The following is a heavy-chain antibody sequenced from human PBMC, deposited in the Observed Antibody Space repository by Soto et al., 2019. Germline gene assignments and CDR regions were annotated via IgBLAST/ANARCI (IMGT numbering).Heavy chain of an antibody. CDR2: IIPIFGTT. V-gene: IGHV1-69*13. CDR1: GGTFSSYA. D-gene: IGHD3-3*01. Sequence: SVKVSCKASGGTFSSYAISWVRQAPGQGLEWMGGIIPIFGTTNYAQKFQGRVTITADESTSTAYMELSSLRSEDTAVYYCASSGREYYDFWSAAFDYWGQGTLVTVSS. J-gene: IGHJ4*02. CDR3: ASSGREYYDFWSAAFDY.